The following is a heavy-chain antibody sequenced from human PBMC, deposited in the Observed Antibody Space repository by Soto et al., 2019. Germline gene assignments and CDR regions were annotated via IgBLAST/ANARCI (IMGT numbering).Heavy chain of an antibody. CDR2: IRSKAYGGTT. J-gene: IGHJ5*02. CDR1: GFTFGDYA. D-gene: IGHD3-22*01. V-gene: IGHV3-49*03. CDR3: STNYYDSSGYDNWFDP. Sequence: GSLRLSCTASGFTFGDYAMSWFRQAPVKGLEWVGFIRSKAYGGTTEYAASVKGRFTISRDDSKSIAYLQMNSLKTEDTAVYNCSTNYYDSSGYDNWFDPWGQGTLVTVSS.